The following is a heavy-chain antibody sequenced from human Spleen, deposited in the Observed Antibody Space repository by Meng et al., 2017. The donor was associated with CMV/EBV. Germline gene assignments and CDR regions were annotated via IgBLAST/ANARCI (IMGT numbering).Heavy chain of an antibody. CDR1: GFTFSSYA. CDR3: ARATGVNAVEDAFDI. D-gene: IGHD1-14*01. V-gene: IGHV3-23*01. J-gene: IGHJ3*02. CDR2: FYRGGST. Sequence: GGSLRLSCAASGFTFSSYAMSWVRQAPGKGLEWVASFYRGGSTYYGDSVKGRFTIARDDSKNTVWLQMKSLRDDDTAIYYCARATGVNAVEDAFDIRGQGTVVTVSS.